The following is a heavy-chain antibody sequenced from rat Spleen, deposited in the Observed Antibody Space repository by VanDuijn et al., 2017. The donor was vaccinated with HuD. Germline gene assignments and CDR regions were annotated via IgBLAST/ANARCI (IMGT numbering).Heavy chain of an antibody. D-gene: IGHD5-1*01. J-gene: IGHJ2*01. Sequence: QVQLKESGPGLMQPSETLSLTCTVSGFSLTTNGVGWLRQPLGRGLMWMGTIWPSGSTNYNSAGQSRLSISRDTSKSQVFLKMNSLQPEDTGTYYCARHPWGGAPYYWGQGVMVTVSS. CDR1: GFSLTTNG. CDR2: IWPSGST. CDR3: ARHPWGGAPYY. V-gene: IGHV2-72*01.